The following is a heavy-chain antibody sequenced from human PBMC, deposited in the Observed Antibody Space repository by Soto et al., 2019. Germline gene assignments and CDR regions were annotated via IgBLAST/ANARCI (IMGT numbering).Heavy chain of an antibody. CDR2: FDPEDGET. V-gene: IGHV1-24*01. D-gene: IGHD4-17*01. CDR1: GYTLTELS. Sequence: ASVKVSCKVSGYTLTELSMHWVRQAPGKGLEWMGGFDPEDGETIYAQKFQGRVTMTEDTSTDTAYMELSSLRSEDTAVYYCATGKGDTVTQHYYYYYGMDVWGQGTTVTVSS. CDR3: ATGKGDTVTQHYYYYYGMDV. J-gene: IGHJ6*02.